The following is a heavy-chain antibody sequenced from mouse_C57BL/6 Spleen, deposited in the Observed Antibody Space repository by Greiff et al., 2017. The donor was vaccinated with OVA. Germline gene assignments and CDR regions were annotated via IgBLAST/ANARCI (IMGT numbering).Heavy chain of an antibody. Sequence: VQLQQPGAELVKPGASVKLSCKASGYTFTSYWMQWVNQRPGQGLEWIGEIDPSDSYTNYNQKFTGKATLTVDTSSSTAYRQLSSLTSEDSAVYYCARGGWSLRYFDVWGTGTTVTVSS. V-gene: IGHV1-50*01. J-gene: IGHJ1*03. D-gene: IGHD2-3*01. CDR1: GYTFTSYW. CDR2: IDPSDSYT. CDR3: ARGGWSLRYFDV.